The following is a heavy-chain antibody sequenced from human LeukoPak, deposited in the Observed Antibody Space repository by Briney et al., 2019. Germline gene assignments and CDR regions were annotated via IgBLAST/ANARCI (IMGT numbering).Heavy chain of an antibody. J-gene: IGHJ3*02. V-gene: IGHV4-59*01. CDR1: GGSISSYY. Sequence: SETLSLTCTVSGGSISSYYWSWIRQAPGKGLEWISHIYYSGSTNYNPSPMRRVTISVDTSKKHFFLELSSVITADTAVWYYALVYGVKWLSPLDIWGQGTLVTVSS. D-gene: IGHD3-22*01. CDR2: IYYSGST. CDR3: ALVYGVKWLSPLDI.